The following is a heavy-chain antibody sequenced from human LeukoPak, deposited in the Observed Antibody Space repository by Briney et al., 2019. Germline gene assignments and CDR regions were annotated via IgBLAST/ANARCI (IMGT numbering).Heavy chain of an antibody. Sequence: PSETLSLTCTVSGGSISSYYWSWIRQPAGKGLEWIGRIYTSGSTNYNPSLKSRVTMSVDTSKNQFSLKLSSATAADTAVYYCAREREDYYDSSGYYFDYWGQGTLVTVSS. CDR1: GGSISSYY. J-gene: IGHJ4*02. CDR2: IYTSGST. V-gene: IGHV4-4*07. D-gene: IGHD3-22*01. CDR3: AREREDYYDSSGYYFDY.